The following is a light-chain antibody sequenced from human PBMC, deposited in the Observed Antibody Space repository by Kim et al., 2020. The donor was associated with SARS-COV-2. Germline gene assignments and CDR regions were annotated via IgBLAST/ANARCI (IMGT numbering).Light chain of an antibody. CDR1: RSIGSW. V-gene: IGKV1-5*03. Sequence: ASVGDRFTIPCRSSRSIGSWLAWYQQKPGQAPNLLIYKASTLQTGLPTRFSGSGSGTEFTLTISSLQPDGVGTYYCERYNSYSRTFSQGTKVHIK. CDR3: ERYNSYSRT. CDR2: KAS. J-gene: IGKJ1*01.